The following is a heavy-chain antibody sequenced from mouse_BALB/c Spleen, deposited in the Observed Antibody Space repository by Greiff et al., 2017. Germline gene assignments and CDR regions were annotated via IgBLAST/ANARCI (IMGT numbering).Heavy chain of an antibody. CDR3: ARRSPSYYDYGVDY. CDR2: INPSTGYT. D-gene: IGHD2-4*01. Sequence: VQLQQSGAELAKPGASVKMSCKASGYTFTSYWMHWVKQRPGQGLEWIGYINPSTGYTEYNQKFKDKATLTADKSSSTAYMQLSSLTSEDSAVYYCARRSPSYYDYGVDYWGQGTSVTVSS. V-gene: IGHV1-7*01. CDR1: GYTFTSYW. J-gene: IGHJ4*01.